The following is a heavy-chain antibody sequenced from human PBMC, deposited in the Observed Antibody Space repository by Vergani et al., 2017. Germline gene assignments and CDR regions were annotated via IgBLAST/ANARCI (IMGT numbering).Heavy chain of an antibody. CDR1: GDSISRSHYY. CDR2: ISSSGSH. J-gene: IGHJ4*02. D-gene: IGHD3-9*01. V-gene: IGHV4-39*02. CDR3: AKDLRDDIMIGPDNMPFDS. Sequence: QLQLQESGPGLVKPSETLSLSCRVSGDSISRSHYYWGFIRQPPGKGLEWIGSISSSGSHYYNPTLKSRLAFSVDTSNNLFSLRLKSVTATDTGMYYCAKDLRDDIMIGPDNMPFDSWGQGTLVTVSS.